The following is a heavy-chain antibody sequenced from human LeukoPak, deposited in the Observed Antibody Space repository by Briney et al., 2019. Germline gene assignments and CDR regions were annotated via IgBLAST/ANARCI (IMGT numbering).Heavy chain of an antibody. CDR3: ARDQYYDSKGWFDP. Sequence: ASVKVSCKASGYTFTGYYVHWVRQAPGQGLDWMAWIDPNSGATNYAQKFQGRVTMTRDTSIITAYMELSRLRSDDTAVYYCARDQYYDSKGWFDPWGQGTLVTVSS. D-gene: IGHD3-22*01. V-gene: IGHV1-2*02. J-gene: IGHJ5*02. CDR1: GYTFTGYY. CDR2: IDPNSGAT.